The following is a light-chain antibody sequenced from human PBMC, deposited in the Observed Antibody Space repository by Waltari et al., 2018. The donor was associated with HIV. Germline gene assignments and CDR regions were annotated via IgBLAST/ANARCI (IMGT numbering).Light chain of an antibody. Sequence: IKITHFPSTLPPSVGARFPLISRASHSVSRWWAWYHQKPGKAPKVLIYRASSLESGVPSRFSGSGSGTEFNLTISTLQPEDFGTYYCQEYSTSFWTFGPGTTVEVK. CDR2: RAS. CDR3: QEYSTSFWT. V-gene: IGKV1-5*02. CDR1: HSVSRW. J-gene: IGKJ1*01.